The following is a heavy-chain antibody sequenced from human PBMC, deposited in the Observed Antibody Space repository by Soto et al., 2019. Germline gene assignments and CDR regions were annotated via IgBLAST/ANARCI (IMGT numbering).Heavy chain of an antibody. Sequence: PSETLSLTCAAYGGSFSGYYWSWIRQPPGKGLEWIGEINHSGSTNYNPSLKSRVTISVDTSKNQFSLKLSSVTAADTAVCYCASLGYDFWSARNWFDPWGQGTLVTVSS. V-gene: IGHV4-34*01. J-gene: IGHJ5*02. CDR2: INHSGST. CDR3: ASLGYDFWSARNWFDP. D-gene: IGHD3-3*01. CDR1: GGSFSGYY.